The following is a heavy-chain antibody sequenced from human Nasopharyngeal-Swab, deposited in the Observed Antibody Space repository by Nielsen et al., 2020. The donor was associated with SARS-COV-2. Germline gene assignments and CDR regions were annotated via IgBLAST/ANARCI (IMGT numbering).Heavy chain of an antibody. V-gene: IGHV4-34*01. CDR2: INHSGST. CDR1: GGSFSGYY. Sequence: SETLSLTCAVYGGSFSGYYWSWIRQPPGKGLEWIGDINHSGSTNYNPSHKSRVTISVDTSKNQFSLKLSSVTAADTAVYYCARRQEGYYYDSSGYFYWGQGTLVTVSS. J-gene: IGHJ4*02. D-gene: IGHD3-22*01. CDR3: ARRQEGYYYDSSGYFY.